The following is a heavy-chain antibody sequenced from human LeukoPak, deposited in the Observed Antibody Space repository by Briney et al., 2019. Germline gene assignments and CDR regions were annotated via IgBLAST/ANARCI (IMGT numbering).Heavy chain of an antibody. D-gene: IGHD2-15*01. V-gene: IGHV3-20*04. CDR3: AKEDCSGGRCYSSHY. CDR2: INWNGGST. CDR1: GFTFDNYG. J-gene: IGHJ4*02. Sequence: PGGSLRLSCAASGFTFDNYGMTWVRQTPGKGPEWVSTINWNGGSTAYADSVKGRFTISRDNAKNPLYLQMNCLRAEDAAVYYCAKEDCSGGRCYSSHYWGQGTLVTVSS.